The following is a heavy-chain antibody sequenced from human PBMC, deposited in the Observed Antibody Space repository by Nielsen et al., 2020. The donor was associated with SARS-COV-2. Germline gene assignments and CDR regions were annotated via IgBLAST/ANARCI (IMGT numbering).Heavy chain of an antibody. D-gene: IGHD3-22*01. V-gene: IGHV3-74*01. CDR1: GFTFSSYW. CDR3: ARDADYYDSSGSIAPFDY. CDR2: INSDGSST. Sequence: GGSLRLSCAASGFTFSSYWMHWVRQAPGKGLVWVSRINSDGSSTSYADSVKGRFTISRDNAKNTLYLQMNSLRAEDTAVYYCARDADYYDSSGSIAPFDYWGQGTLVTVSS. J-gene: IGHJ4*02.